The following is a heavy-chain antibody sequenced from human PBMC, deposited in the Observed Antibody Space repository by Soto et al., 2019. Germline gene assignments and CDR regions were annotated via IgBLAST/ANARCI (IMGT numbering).Heavy chain of an antibody. J-gene: IGHJ4*02. CDR1: GFTFDTYG. CDR3: AKDKARGGYDSDFDS. Sequence: PGGSRRLSCAAYGFTFDTYGMGWVRQAPGKGLEWVATITNGNTYYAASVKGRFTISRDNSKNTLYLQMSSLRAEDTALYYCAKDKARGGYDSDFDSWGQGTLVTVSS. V-gene: IGHV3-23*01. CDR2: ITNGNT. D-gene: IGHD3-3*01.